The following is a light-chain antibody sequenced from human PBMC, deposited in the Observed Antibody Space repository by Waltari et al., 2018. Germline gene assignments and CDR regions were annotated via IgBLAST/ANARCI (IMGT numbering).Light chain of an antibody. CDR1: SSDIGGYNY. CDR3: SSYAGNSDWV. J-gene: IGLJ3*02. V-gene: IGLV2-8*01. CDR2: EVT. Sequence: QSALTQPPSASGYPGQSVTISCTGTSSDIGGYNYVSWYQQYPGKAPKLMIYEVTERPSGVPDRFSGSKSANTASLTVSGLQAGDEADYYCSSYAGNSDWVFGGGTKLTVL.